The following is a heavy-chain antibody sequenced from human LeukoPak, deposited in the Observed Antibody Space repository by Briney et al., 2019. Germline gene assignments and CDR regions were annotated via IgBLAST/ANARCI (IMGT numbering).Heavy chain of an antibody. V-gene: IGHV1-69*01. J-gene: IGHJ6*02. CDR2: IIPIFGTA. Sequence: SVKVSCKASGGTFSSYAISWVRQAPGQGLEWMGGIIPIFGTANYAQKFQGRVTITADESTSTAYMELSSLRSEDTAVYYCARVGVSDVDIVVVPAASEDYYYYGMDVWGQGTTVTVSS. CDR3: ARVGVSDVDIVVVPAASEDYYYYGMDV. CDR1: GGTFSSYA. D-gene: IGHD2-2*01.